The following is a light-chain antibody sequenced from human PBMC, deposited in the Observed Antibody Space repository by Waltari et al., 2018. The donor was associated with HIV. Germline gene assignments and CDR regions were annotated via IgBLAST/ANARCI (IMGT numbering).Light chain of an antibody. J-gene: IGKJ1*01. CDR1: RHVLYSTNNNNY. Sequence: DIVMTQSSQSLVLSLVEQATIICYSSRHVLYSTNNNNYLTWFQHHPGQPPKLLISRASTRESGVPDRFTGSGSGTNFTLTISSLQAEDVAVYFCNQYISPPPTYGQGTKVEIK. CDR2: RAS. CDR3: NQYISPPPT. V-gene: IGKV4-1*01.